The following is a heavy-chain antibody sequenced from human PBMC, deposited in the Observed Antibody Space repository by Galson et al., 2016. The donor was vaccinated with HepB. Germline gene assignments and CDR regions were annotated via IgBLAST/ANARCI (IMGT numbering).Heavy chain of an antibody. D-gene: IGHD2-2*01. Sequence: SLRLSCAASGFSFSRSWMSWVRQAPGKGLEWLANINAEESVKSYADSVKGRFTISRDNAKNSLSLQMNSLRVEDSAVYYCSTTPASPANDWGQGTLVTVSS. CDR1: GFSFSRSW. CDR3: STTPASPAND. CDR2: INAEESVK. V-gene: IGHV3-7*01. J-gene: IGHJ4*02.